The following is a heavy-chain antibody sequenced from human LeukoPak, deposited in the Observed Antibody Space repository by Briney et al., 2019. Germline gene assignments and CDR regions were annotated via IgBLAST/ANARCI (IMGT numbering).Heavy chain of an antibody. Sequence: GGSLRLSCAASRFTFSSYAMSWVRQAPGKGLEWVSAISGSGGSTYYAAPARGRFTISRDDSKNTLYLQMNSLKTEDTAVYYCTTFYHEYSPYWGRGTLVTVSS. CDR1: RFTFSSYA. CDR2: ISGSGGST. V-gene: IGHV3-23*01. CDR3: TTFYHEYSPY. D-gene: IGHD2/OR15-2a*01. J-gene: IGHJ4*02.